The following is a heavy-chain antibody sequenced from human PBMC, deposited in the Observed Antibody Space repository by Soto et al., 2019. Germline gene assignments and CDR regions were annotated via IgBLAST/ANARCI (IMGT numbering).Heavy chain of an antibody. CDR2: ISSSSSTI. V-gene: IGHV3-48*01. Sequence: GGSLRLSCAASGFTFSSYSMNWVRQAPGKGLEWVSYISSSSSTIYYADSVKGRFTISRDNAKNSLYLQMNSLRAADTAVYYCAAGGGLPRYYWGQGTLVTVSS. CDR1: GFTFSSYS. J-gene: IGHJ4*02. CDR3: AAGGGLPRYY. D-gene: IGHD5-12*01.